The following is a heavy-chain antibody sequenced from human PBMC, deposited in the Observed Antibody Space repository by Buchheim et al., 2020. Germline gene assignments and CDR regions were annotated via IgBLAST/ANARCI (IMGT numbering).Heavy chain of an antibody. V-gene: IGHV4-31*03. CDR3: ARDPWGVRGVRRDYWFDP. CDR2: IYYSGST. D-gene: IGHD3-10*01. J-gene: IGHJ5*02. CDR1: GGSISSGGYY. Sequence: QVQLQESGPGLVKPSQTLSLTCTVSGGSISSGGYYWSWIRTHPGKGLEWIGYIYYSGSTYYNPSLKSRVTISVDTSKNHFSLKLSSVTAADTAVYYCARDPWGVRGVRRDYWFDPWGQGTL.